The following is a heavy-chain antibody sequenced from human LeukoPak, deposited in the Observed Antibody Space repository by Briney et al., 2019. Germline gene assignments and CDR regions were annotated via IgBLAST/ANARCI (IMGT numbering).Heavy chain of an antibody. V-gene: IGHV3-23*01. CDR3: AKDQADCSSVRCYERGFDY. Sequence: GGSLRLSCAASAFTFSNYAMSWVRQAPGKGLEWVSAISGSGGSTYYADSVKGRFTISRDNSKNTLYLQMNSLRAEDTAFYYCAKDQADCSSVRCYERGFDYWGQGTLVTVSS. J-gene: IGHJ4*02. CDR2: ISGSGGST. CDR1: AFTFSNYA. D-gene: IGHD2-2*01.